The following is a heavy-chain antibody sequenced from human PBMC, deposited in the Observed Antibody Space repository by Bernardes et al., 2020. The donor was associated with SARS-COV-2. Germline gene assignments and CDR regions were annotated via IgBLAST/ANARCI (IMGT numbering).Heavy chain of an antibody. Sequence: ASVKVSCKASGYTFTGYYMHWVRQAPGQGLEWMGWINPNSGDTNYAQTFQGRVTMTRDTSINTAYMDLSTLRSDDTAVYYCAAVTWSQRDGSDFWGQGTMVTISS. V-gene: IGHV1-2*02. CDR3: AAVTWSQRDGSDF. J-gene: IGHJ3*01. CDR1: GYTFTGYY. CDR2: INPNSGDT. D-gene: IGHD2-21*01.